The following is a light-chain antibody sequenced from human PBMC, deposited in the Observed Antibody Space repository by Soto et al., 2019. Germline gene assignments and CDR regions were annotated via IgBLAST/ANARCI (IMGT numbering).Light chain of an antibody. CDR1: QSVSSY. CDR3: QQRSNWPPGTLT. Sequence: EIVLTQSPATLSLSPGERATLSCRASQSVSSYLAWYQQKPGQAPRLLIYDASNRATGIPARFSGSGSGTDFTLTISSLEPADFAVYYCQQRSNWPPGTLTFGGGTKVDIK. V-gene: IGKV3-11*01. CDR2: DAS. J-gene: IGKJ4*01.